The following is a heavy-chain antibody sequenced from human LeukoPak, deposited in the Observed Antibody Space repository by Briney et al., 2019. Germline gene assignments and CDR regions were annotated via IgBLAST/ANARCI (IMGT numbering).Heavy chain of an antibody. CDR3: ARTTSNGSADY. Sequence: SETLSLTCSVSGYSINSGYYWSWIRQPPGKGLEWIAYIFYSGSTNYNPSLKSRVTISVDTSKNQFSLKLSSVTAADTAVYYCARTTSNGSADYWGQGTLVTVSS. D-gene: IGHD2-2*01. J-gene: IGHJ4*02. V-gene: IGHV4-61*01. CDR2: IFYSGST. CDR1: GYSINSGYY.